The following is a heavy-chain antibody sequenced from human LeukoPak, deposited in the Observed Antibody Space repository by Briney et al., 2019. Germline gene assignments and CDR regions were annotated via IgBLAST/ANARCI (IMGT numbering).Heavy chain of an antibody. CDR2: IKQEASET. J-gene: IGHJ4*02. CDR1: GFTFSTSW. Sequence: GGSLRLSCAASGFTFSTSWMSWVRQAPGKGLEWVANIKQEASETNYVDSVKGRFTISRDNAKNSLYLQMNSLRAEDTAVYYCARPRVPDSWGQGTLVTVSS. CDR3: ARPRVPDS. V-gene: IGHV3-7*01.